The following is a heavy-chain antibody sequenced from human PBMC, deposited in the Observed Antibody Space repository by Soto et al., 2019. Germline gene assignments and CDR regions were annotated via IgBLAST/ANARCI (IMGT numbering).Heavy chain of an antibody. D-gene: IGHD3-22*01. CDR3: ARDDYYDSSGYLAPLDY. J-gene: IGHJ4*02. Sequence: PGGSLRLSCAASGFTFSSYSMNWVRQATGKGLEWVSSISSSSSYIYYADSVKGRFTISRDNAKNSLYLQMNSLRAEDTAVYYYARDDYYDSSGYLAPLDYWGQGTLVTVSS. CDR1: GFTFSSYS. CDR2: ISSSSSYI. V-gene: IGHV3-21*01.